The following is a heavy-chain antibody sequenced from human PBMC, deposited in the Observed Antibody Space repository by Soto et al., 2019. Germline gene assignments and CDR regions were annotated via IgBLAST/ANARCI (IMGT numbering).Heavy chain of an antibody. CDR1: GFTFSSYA. D-gene: IGHD1-26*01. J-gene: IGHJ4*02. CDR3: AKVGQWEPFYYFDY. CDR2: ISGSGGST. V-gene: IGHV3-23*01. Sequence: GGSLRLSWAASGFTFSSYAMSWVRQAPGKGLEWVSAISGSGGSTYYADSVKGRFTISRDNSKNTLYLQMNSLRAEDTAVYYCAKVGQWEPFYYFDYWGQGTLVTVSS.